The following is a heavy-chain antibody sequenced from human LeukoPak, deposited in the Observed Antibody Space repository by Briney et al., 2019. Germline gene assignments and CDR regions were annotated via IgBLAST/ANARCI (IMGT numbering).Heavy chain of an antibody. Sequence: GASVKVSCKASGYTLTNFGISWVRQAPGQGLEWMGWISAYNGNTNYAQKLQGRVTMTTDTSTSTAYMELRSLRSDDTAVYYCARAREHGDYPWWGQGTLVTVSS. CDR2: ISAYNGNT. V-gene: IGHV1-18*01. CDR1: GYTLTNFG. CDR3: ARAREHGDYPW. D-gene: IGHD4-17*01. J-gene: IGHJ4*02.